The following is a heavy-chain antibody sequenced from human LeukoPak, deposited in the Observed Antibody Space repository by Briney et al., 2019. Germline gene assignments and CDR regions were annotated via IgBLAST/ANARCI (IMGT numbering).Heavy chain of an antibody. J-gene: IGHJ1*01. V-gene: IGHV1-18*01. Sequence: PGASVKVSYKASGYTFTSYGISWVRQAPGQGLEWMGWISAYNGNTNYAQKLQGRVTMTTDTSTSTAYMELRSLRSDDTAVYYCARTSDQDFWSGYKYFQHWGQGTLVTVSS. D-gene: IGHD3-3*01. CDR1: GYTFTSYG. CDR2: ISAYNGNT. CDR3: ARTSDQDFWSGYKYFQH.